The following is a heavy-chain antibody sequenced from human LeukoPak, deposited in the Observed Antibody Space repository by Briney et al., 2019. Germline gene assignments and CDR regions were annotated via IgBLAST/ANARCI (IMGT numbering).Heavy chain of an antibody. CDR2: IYYSGST. D-gene: IGHD1-26*01. CDR3: ARDSGMVALDY. CDR1: GGSISSYY. Sequence: PSETLSLTCTVSGGSISSYYWSWIRQPLGKGLDWIGYIYYSGSTNYNPSLKSRVTISIDTSKNQFSVKLSSVTAADTAVYYCARDSGMVALDYWGQGTLVTVSS. J-gene: IGHJ4*02. V-gene: IGHV4-59*13.